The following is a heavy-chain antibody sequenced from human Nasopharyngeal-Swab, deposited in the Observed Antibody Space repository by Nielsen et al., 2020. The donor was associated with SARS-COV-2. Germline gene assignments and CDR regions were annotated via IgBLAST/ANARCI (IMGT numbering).Heavy chain of an antibody. CDR1: GDTFTNSA. J-gene: IGHJ4*02. D-gene: IGHD5-12*01. V-gene: IGHV1-69*10. Sequence: SVKVSCKTSGDTFTNSAISWVRQAPGQGLEWMGGIVPALGLPNYAQTFRGRLTISADRSTTTSYLELSSLRFEDTAIYYCAREGEYGAYDAPDYWGQGTLVTVSS. CDR2: IVPALGLP. CDR3: AREGEYGAYDAPDY.